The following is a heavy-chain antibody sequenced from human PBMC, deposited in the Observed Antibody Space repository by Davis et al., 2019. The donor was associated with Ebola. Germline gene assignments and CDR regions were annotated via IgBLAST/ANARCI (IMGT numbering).Heavy chain of an antibody. D-gene: IGHD2-2*01. CDR3: ARGRGSTPPYYFDY. Sequence: GRFTISRDNAKNSLYLQMNSLRAEDTAVYYCARGRGSTPPYYFDYWGQGTLVTVSS. V-gene: IGHV3-11*06. J-gene: IGHJ4*02.